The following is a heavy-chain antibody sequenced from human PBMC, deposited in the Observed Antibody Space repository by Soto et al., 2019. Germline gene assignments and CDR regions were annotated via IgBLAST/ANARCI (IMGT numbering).Heavy chain of an antibody. J-gene: IGHJ4*02. V-gene: IGHV3-9*01. Sequence: EVQVAESGGGSVQPGRSLRLSCEASGFSFDEYAMHWVRQVPGKGLEWVSSINWNSGNIGYADSVRGRFTISRDNAKNSLYLQMNGLRPEDTAFYYCAKVTKYCSSGVCSGFDYWGQGTLVTVSS. CDR1: GFSFDEYA. CDR2: INWNSGNI. CDR3: AKVTKYCSSGVCSGFDY. D-gene: IGHD2-8*01.